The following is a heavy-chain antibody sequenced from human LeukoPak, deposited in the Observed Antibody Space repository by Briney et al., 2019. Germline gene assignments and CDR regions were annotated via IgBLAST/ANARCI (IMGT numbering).Heavy chain of an antibody. J-gene: IGHJ4*02. CDR3: AKDRTPAYCGGDCYSALDY. V-gene: IGHV3-30*18. D-gene: IGHD2-21*02. Sequence: GGSLRLSCAASGFSVTSKYINWVRQAPGKGLEWVAVISYDGSNKYYADSVKGRFTISRDNSKNTLYLQMNSLRAEDTAVYYCAKDRTPAYCGGDCYSALDYWGQGTLVTVSS. CDR2: ISYDGSNK. CDR1: GFSVTSKY.